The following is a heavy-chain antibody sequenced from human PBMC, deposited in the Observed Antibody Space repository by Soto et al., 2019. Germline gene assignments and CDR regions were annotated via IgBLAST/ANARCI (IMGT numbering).Heavy chain of an antibody. J-gene: IGHJ6*02. CDR2: IIPIFGTA. CDR1: GGTFSSYA. V-gene: IGHV1-69*12. CDR3: DAVAGILIRTGSPPKNYYYYGMDV. Sequence: QVQLVQSGAEVKKPGSSVKVSCKASGGTFSSYAISWVRQAPGQGLEWMGGIIPIFGTANYAQKFQGRVTITADESTSTAYMELSSLRSEDTAVYYCDAVAGILIRTGSPPKNYYYYGMDVWGQGTTVTVSS. D-gene: IGHD6-19*01.